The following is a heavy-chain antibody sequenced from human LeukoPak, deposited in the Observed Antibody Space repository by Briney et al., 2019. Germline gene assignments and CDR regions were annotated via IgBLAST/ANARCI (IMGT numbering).Heavy chain of an antibody. CDR3: ARHLAAAASAFDS. D-gene: IGHD6-13*01. CDR2: IYYSGST. J-gene: IGHJ4*02. CDR1: GGSISSSSYY. V-gene: IGHV4-61*01. Sequence: SETLSLTCTVSGGSISSSSYYWSWIRQPPEKGLEWIGYIYYSGSTNYNPSLKSRVTISVDSSKNQFSLKVSSVTAADTAIYYCARHLAAAASAFDSWGRGTLVTVSS.